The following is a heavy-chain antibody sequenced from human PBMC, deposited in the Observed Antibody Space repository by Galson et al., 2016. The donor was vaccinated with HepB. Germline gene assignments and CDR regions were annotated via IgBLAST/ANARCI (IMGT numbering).Heavy chain of an antibody. CDR2: ISSYNDNR. J-gene: IGHJ3*01. CDR1: GYNFIRYG. CDR3: ARDESGGNPLDL. V-gene: IGHV1-18*01. D-gene: IGHD2-15*01. Sequence: SVKVSCKASGYNFIRYGTSWVRQAPGQGLEWIGWISSYNDNRNYAEKFQGRVNMARDISTTTVNLELRSLTSDDTAIYYCARDESGGNPLDLWGQGTKVTVSS.